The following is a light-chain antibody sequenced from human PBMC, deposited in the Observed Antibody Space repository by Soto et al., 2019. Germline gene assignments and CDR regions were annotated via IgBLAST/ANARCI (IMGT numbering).Light chain of an antibody. Sequence: EIALTQSPGTLSLSPGERATLSCRASQSVSSSYLAWYQQKPGQAPRLLIYGAYSRATGIPDRFSGSGSGTDFTLTISRLEPEDFAVYYCKQYASSPVYTFGQGTKLEIK. CDR3: KQYASSPVYT. V-gene: IGKV3-20*01. CDR2: GAY. CDR1: QSVSSSY. J-gene: IGKJ2*01.